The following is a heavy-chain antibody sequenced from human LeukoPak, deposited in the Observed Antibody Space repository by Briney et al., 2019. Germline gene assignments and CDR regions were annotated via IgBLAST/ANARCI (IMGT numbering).Heavy chain of an antibody. CDR1: GFTFDSYA. V-gene: IGHV3-23*01. D-gene: IGHD2-2*02. Sequence: GGSLRLSCAASGFTFDSYAMAWVRQAPGKGLEWVSGVSSNDRRAYYADSVKGRFTISRDDSKNTLSLQMNSLRAEDTALYYCAKGQSSSFYTPFDSWGQGTLVPVSS. CDR3: AKGQSSSFYTPFDS. J-gene: IGHJ4*02. CDR2: VSSNDRRA.